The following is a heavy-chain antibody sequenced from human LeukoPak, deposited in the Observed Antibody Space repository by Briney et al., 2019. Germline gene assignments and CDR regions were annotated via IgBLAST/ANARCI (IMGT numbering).Heavy chain of an antibody. V-gene: IGHV4-31*03. CDR2: IHYSGST. CDR3: ARVGALTYGMDV. Sequence: SETLSLTRTVSGGSISSGGYYWRWIRQHPGKGLEWIWNIHYSGSTHYNPSLKSRVTIAVDTSKNHFSLKVSSVTAADTAVYYCARVGALTYGMDVWGQGTTVTVSS. D-gene: IGHD3-9*01. CDR1: GGSISSGGYY. J-gene: IGHJ6*02.